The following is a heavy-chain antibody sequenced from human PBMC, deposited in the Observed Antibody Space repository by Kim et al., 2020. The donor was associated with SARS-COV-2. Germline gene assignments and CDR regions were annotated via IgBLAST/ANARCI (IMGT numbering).Heavy chain of an antibody. V-gene: IGHV3-30-3*01. CDR2: ISYDGSNK. D-gene: IGHD5-18*01. CDR3: ARARVDTATAPMGY. J-gene: IGHJ4*02. Sequence: GGSLRLSCAASGFTFSSYAMHWVRQAPGKGLEWVAGISYDGSNKYYADSAKGRFTISRDNSRNTLYLQMNSLRAEDTAVYYCARARVDTATAPMGYWGQGTPGNVPS. CDR1: GFTFSSYA.